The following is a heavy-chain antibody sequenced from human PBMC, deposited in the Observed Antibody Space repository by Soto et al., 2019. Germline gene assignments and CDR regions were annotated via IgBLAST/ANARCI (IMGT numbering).Heavy chain of an antibody. Sequence: EVQLVESGGGLVQPGGSLRLSCAASGCSFSDYWMHWVRQAPGKGLVWVSCIDTDGSTTTYADSVKGRFTISRDNVKNTLYLQMDSLRAEDTALYYCSRGGGFSGNYLGGQGTLVTVSS. J-gene: IGHJ4*02. V-gene: IGHV3-74*01. CDR1: GCSFSDYW. D-gene: IGHD1-26*01. CDR3: SRGGGFSGNYL. CDR2: IDTDGSTT.